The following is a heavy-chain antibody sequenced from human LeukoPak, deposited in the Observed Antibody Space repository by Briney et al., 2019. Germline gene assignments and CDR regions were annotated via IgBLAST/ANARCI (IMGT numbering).Heavy chain of an antibody. D-gene: IGHD5-24*01. V-gene: IGHV4-39*07. Sequence: SETLSLTCTVSGGSISSSSYYWGWIRQPPGKGLEWIGEINHSGSTNYNPSLKSRVTISVDTSKNQFSLKLSSVTAADTAVYYCARGKGRDGYNHAGRCLDYFDYWGQGTLVTVSS. CDR2: INHSGST. CDR3: ARGKGRDGYNHAGRCLDYFDY. J-gene: IGHJ4*02. CDR1: GGSISSSSYY.